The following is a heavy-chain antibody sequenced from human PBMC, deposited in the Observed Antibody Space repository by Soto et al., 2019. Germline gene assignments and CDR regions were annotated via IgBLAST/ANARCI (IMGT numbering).Heavy chain of an antibody. D-gene: IGHD2-2*02. CDR1: GFTFSSYS. Sequence: GGSLRLSCAASGFTFSSYSINWVRQAPGKGLEWVSSISSSSSYIYYADSVKGRFTISRDNAKNSLYLQMNSLRAEDTAVYYCARAVLRVTRYTDLDYGMDVWGQGTTVTVSS. CDR2: ISSSSSYI. V-gene: IGHV3-21*01. CDR3: ARAVLRVTRYTDLDYGMDV. J-gene: IGHJ6*02.